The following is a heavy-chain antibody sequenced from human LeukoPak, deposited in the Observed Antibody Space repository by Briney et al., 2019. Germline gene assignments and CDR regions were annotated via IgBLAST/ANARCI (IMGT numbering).Heavy chain of an antibody. CDR3: ARAGGCSGGSCYLDY. J-gene: IGHJ4*02. Sequence: PGGSLRLSCAASGFTFSSYGMHWVRQAPGKGLEWVAVISYDGSNKYYADSVKGRFTISRDNSKNTLYLQMNSLRAEDTAVYYCARAGGCSGGSCYLDYWGPGTLVTVSS. V-gene: IGHV3-30*03. D-gene: IGHD2-15*01. CDR1: GFTFSSYG. CDR2: ISYDGSNK.